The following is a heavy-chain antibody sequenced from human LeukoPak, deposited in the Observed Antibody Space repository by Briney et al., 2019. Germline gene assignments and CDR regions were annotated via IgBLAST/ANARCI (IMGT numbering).Heavy chain of an antibody. J-gene: IGHJ4*02. CDR2: ISAYNGDT. Sequence: ASVKVSCKASGYTFSTYDISWVRQAPGQGLEWTGWISAYNGDTNYAQKLQGRVTMTTDTSTSTAYMELRSLRSDDTAVYYCARDLNDSSGWSDYWGQGTLVTVSS. CDR1: GYTFSTYD. D-gene: IGHD3-22*01. V-gene: IGHV1-18*01. CDR3: ARDLNDSSGWSDY.